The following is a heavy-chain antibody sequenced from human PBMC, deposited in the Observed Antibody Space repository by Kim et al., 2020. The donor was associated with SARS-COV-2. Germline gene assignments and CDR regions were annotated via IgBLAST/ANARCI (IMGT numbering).Heavy chain of an antibody. CDR2: INPNSGGT. D-gene: IGHD6-13*01. Sequence: ASVKVSCKASGYTFTGYYMHWVRQAPGQGLEWMGWINPNSGGTNYAQKFQGWVTMTRDTSISTAYMELSRLRSDDTAVYYCARGLAAAGHPGFDYWGQGTLVTVSS. V-gene: IGHV1-2*04. CDR1: GYTFTGYY. J-gene: IGHJ4*02. CDR3: ARGLAAAGHPGFDY.